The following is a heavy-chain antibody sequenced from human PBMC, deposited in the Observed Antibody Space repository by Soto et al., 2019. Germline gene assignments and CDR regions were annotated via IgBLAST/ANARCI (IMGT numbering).Heavy chain of an antibody. CDR3: AKEHRVIPRGDAFDI. CDR1: GFIFSNYS. D-gene: IGHD2-21*01. V-gene: IGHV3-23*01. J-gene: IGHJ3*02. Sequence: PGGSLRLSCAVCGFIFSNYSISWVRQAPWKGLESVSAISGSGVNTYYADSVRGRFTISRDNPKNALYLPMNNLRAEDTAVYYCAKEHRVIPRGDAFDIWGQRTMITVSS. CDR2: ISGSGVNT.